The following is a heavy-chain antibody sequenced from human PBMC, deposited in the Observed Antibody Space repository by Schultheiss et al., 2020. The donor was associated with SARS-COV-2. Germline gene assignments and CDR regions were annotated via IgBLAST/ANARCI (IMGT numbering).Heavy chain of an antibody. Sequence: GGSLRLSCAVSGFTVNSNHMSWVRQAPGKGLEWVSVIYAVGSTYYADSVKGRFTISRDNSKNTLYLQMNSLRAEDTAVYYCARASRGYSGYGYYYYGMDVWGQGTTVTVSS. J-gene: IGHJ6*02. CDR3: ARASRGYSGYGYYYYGMDV. D-gene: IGHD5-12*01. CDR2: IYAVGST. CDR1: GFTVNSNH. V-gene: IGHV3-53*05.